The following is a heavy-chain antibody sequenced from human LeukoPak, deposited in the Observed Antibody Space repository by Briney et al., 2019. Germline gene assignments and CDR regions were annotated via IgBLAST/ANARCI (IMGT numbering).Heavy chain of an antibody. Sequence: GGSLRLSCAASGFTFNIYTMYWVRQAPGKGLEWVSYISSSGSTIYYADSVKGRFTISRDNAKNSLYLQMNSLRAEDTAVYYCAELGITMIGGVWGKGTTVTISS. V-gene: IGHV3-48*03. J-gene: IGHJ6*04. CDR2: ISSSGSTI. CDR3: AELGITMIGGV. D-gene: IGHD3-10*02. CDR1: GFTFNIYT.